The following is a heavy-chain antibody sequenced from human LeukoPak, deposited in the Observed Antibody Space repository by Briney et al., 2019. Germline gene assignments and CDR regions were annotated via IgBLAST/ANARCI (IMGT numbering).Heavy chain of an antibody. CDR2: INPSGGGT. CDR3: ARGSYYDSSWGGAFDI. D-gene: IGHD3-22*01. V-gene: IGHV1-46*01. Sequence: ASVKVSCKASGYTFTSYYMHWVRQAPGQGLEWMGIINPSGGGTSYAQKFQGRVTMTRDTSTSTVYMELSSLRSEDTAVYYCARGSYYDSSWGGAFDIWGQGTMVTVSS. J-gene: IGHJ3*02. CDR1: GYTFTSYY.